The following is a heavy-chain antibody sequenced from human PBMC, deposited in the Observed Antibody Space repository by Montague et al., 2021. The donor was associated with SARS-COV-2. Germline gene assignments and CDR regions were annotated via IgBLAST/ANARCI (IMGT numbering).Heavy chain of an antibody. V-gene: IGHV4-31*03. CDR2: IYYSGST. D-gene: IGHD3-22*01. CDR1: GGSISSGGYC. Sequence: SQTLSLTCTVSGGSISSGGYCWSWIRQHPGKGLEWIGYIYYSGSTYYNPSLKSRVTISVDTSRNQFSLKLSSVTAADTAVYYCARVQGITMIVVVIGAFDIWGQGTMVTVSS. CDR3: ARVQGITMIVVVIGAFDI. J-gene: IGHJ3*02.